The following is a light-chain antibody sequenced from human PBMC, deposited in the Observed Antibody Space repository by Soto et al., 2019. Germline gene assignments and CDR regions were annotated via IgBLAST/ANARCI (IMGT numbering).Light chain of an antibody. J-gene: IGKJ1*01. CDR2: GAS. CDR1: QSVSNSD. CDR3: QQYGSSPWT. Sequence: EIVLSQSPGTLSLSPGGRATLFCRASQSVSNSDLAWYQQKPGQAPRLLIYGASSRATGIPDRFSGSGSGTDFTLTINRLEPDDFAVYYCQQYGSSPWTFGQGTKVEIK. V-gene: IGKV3-20*01.